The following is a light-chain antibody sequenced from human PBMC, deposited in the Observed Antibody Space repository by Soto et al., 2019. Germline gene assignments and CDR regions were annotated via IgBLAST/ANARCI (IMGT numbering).Light chain of an antibody. CDR3: LSFDSSLSVV. V-gene: IGLV1-40*01. CDR2: GNT. Sequence: QSVLTQPPSVSGAPGQRVTISCTGSSSNIGAGYDVHWYQQLPGRDPKLLIYGNTNRPSGVTDRFSGSKSGTSSSLAITGLQAEDEAEYYCLSFDSSLSVVFGGGTKLTVL. CDR1: SSNIGAGYD. J-gene: IGLJ2*01.